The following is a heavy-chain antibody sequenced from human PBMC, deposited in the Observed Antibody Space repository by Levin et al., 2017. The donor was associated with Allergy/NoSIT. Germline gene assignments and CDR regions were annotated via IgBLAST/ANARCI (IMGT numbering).Heavy chain of an antibody. CDR1: GFTVSSNY. D-gene: IGHD2-15*01. V-gene: IGHV3-53*01. CDR2: IYSGGST. CDR3: AREMRVGCSGGSCYSYYGMDV. Sequence: GGSLRLSCAASGFTVSSNYMSWVRQAPGKGLEWVSVIYSGGSTYYADSVKGRFTISRDNSKNTLYLQMNSLRAEDTAVYYCAREMRVGCSGGSCYSYYGMDVWGQGTTVTVSS. J-gene: IGHJ6*02.